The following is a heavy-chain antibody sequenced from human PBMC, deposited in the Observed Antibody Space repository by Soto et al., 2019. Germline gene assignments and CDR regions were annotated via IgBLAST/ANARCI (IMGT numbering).Heavy chain of an antibody. V-gene: IGHV1-69*06. J-gene: IGHJ4*02. CDR1: GDTFSSYA. CDR2: IIPIFGTA. D-gene: IGHD3-10*01. CDR3: ARLLWFGELSYFDY. Sequence: SVKCYCTASGDTFSSYAISWVRQDIGQGLEWMGGIIPIFGTANYAQKFQGRVTITADKSTSTAYMELSSLRSEDTAVYYCARLLWFGELSYFDYWGQGTLVTVSS.